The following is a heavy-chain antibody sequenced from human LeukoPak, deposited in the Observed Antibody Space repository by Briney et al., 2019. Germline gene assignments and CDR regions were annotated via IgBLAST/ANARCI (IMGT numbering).Heavy chain of an antibody. J-gene: IGHJ4*02. CDR2: IYHSGNN. CDR1: DYSVSSDYS. D-gene: IGHD1-26*01. V-gene: IGHV4-38-2*01. CDR3: AGFKSGTYYFDN. Sequence: SETLSLTCAVSDYSVSSDYSWAWIRQPPGEGLEWIGSIYHSGNNFYNPSLKSRVTMSPDTSNNQISLNLTSVTASDTAVYFCAGFKSGTYYFDNWGQGTLVTVSS.